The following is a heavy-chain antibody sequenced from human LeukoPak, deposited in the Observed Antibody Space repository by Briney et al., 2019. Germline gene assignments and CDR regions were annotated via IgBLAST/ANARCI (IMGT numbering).Heavy chain of an antibody. CDR1: GGTFSSYA. Sequence: SVKVSCKASGGTFSSYAISWVRQAPGQGLEWMGRIIPILGIANYAQKFQGRVTITADKSTSTAYMELSSLRSEDTAVYYCARAPLGSSWRMEAFGIWGQGTMVTVSS. CDR3: ARAPLGSSWRMEAFGI. D-gene: IGHD6-13*01. J-gene: IGHJ3*02. V-gene: IGHV1-69*04. CDR2: IIPILGIA.